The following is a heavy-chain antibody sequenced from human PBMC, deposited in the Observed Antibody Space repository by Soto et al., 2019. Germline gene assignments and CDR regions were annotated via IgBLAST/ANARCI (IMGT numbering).Heavy chain of an antibody. D-gene: IGHD3-10*01. Sequence: SETLSLTCTVSGGSISSGGYYWSWIRQHPGKGLEWIGYIYYSGSTNYNPSLKSRVTISVDTSKNQFSLKLSSVTAADTAVYYCARDSGWFGEFSPRSVWFDPWGQGTLVTVSS. CDR3: ARDSGWFGEFSPRSVWFDP. V-gene: IGHV4-61*08. CDR1: GGSISSGGYY. CDR2: IYYSGST. J-gene: IGHJ5*02.